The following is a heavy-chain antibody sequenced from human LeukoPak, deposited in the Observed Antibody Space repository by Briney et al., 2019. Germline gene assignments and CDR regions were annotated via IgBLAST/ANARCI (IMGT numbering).Heavy chain of an antibody. J-gene: IGHJ3*02. CDR1: GFTFSSYA. CDR2: ISYDGSNK. D-gene: IGHD5-24*01. Sequence: PGGPLRLSCAASGFTFSSYAMHWVRQAPGKGLEWVAVISYDGSNKYYADSVKGRFTISRDNSKNTLYLQMNSLRAEDTAVYYCARVRMARRSTGAFDIWGQGTMVTVSS. V-gene: IGHV3-30*04. CDR3: ARVRMARRSTGAFDI.